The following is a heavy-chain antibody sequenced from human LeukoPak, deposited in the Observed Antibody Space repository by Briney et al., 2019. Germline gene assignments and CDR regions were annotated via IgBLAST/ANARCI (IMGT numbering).Heavy chain of an antibody. Sequence: GGSLRLSCAASGFTFSSYAMSWVRQAPGKGLEWVSAISGSGGSTYYADSVKGRFTISRDNAKNTLYLQMNSLRAEDTAVYYCARAQYYDFWSGYYLTDYWGQGTLVTVSS. J-gene: IGHJ4*02. CDR2: ISGSGGST. CDR3: ARAQYYDFWSGYYLTDY. V-gene: IGHV3-23*01. CDR1: GFTFSSYA. D-gene: IGHD3-3*01.